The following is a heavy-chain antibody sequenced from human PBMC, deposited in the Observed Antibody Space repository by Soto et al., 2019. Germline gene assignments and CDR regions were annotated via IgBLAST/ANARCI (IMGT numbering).Heavy chain of an antibody. D-gene: IGHD3-22*01. J-gene: IGHJ6*02. V-gene: IGHV1-18*01. CDR3: VKDRDSNSWPSRGP. Sequence: ASVKVSCKTSGYTFTRNGFSWFRQAPGQGLEWMGWISPNSVNIKYARKLQGRVIMTTDTSTSTAYMELRSLRSDDTAVYYCVKDRDSNSWPSRGPRGPGTTVAVSS. CDR2: ISPNSVNI. CDR1: GYTFTRNG.